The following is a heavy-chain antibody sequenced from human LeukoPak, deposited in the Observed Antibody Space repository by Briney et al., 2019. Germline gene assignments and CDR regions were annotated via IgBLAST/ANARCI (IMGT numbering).Heavy chain of an antibody. Sequence: SETLSHTCTVSGASVSRYYWNWIRQPPGKGLEWIGYIFHTGSTNYNPSLKSRVTMSVDTSKNQVSLRLSSVTAADTAVYYCAKIRSGGGSFDVWGHGAMVNVSS. CDR1: GASVSRYY. V-gene: IGHV4-59*02. CDR3: AKIRSGGGSFDV. CDR2: IFHTGST. D-gene: IGHD4-23*01. J-gene: IGHJ3*01.